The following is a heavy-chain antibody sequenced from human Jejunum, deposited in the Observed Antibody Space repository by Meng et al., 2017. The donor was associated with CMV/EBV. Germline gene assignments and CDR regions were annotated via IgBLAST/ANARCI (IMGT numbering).Heavy chain of an antibody. D-gene: IGHD6-6*01. V-gene: IGHV4-59*02. Sequence: LPCTVSGGSVLSYSWTWIRPSPGRGLEWIGYIDYRRNTNYNPSLKRRVTISADTSKSQVSLKLSSVTAADTAVYFCARGPSDWFFDVWGRGTLVTVSS. J-gene: IGHJ2*01. CDR2: IDYRRNT. CDR1: GGSVLSYS. CDR3: ARGPSDWFFDV.